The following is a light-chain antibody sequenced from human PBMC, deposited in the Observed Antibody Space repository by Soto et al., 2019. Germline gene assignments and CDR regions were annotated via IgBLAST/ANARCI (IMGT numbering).Light chain of an antibody. CDR3: QQHDAWPFT. V-gene: IGKV3D-15*03. J-gene: IGKJ2*01. CDR1: QSVSSN. Sequence: EIVMTQSPATLSVSPGDRATLSCRASQSVSSNLAWHQQKPGQAPRLLISSASIRATGIPGRFSGSGSGTEFTLTISNLQSEDFASYCCQQHDAWPFTFGQGTKLEIK. CDR2: SAS.